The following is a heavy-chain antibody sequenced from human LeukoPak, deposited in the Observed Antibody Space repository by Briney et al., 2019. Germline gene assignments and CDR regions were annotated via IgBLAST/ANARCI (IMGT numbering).Heavy chain of an antibody. CDR3: ARMGIAAVGAYYFDY. J-gene: IGHJ4*02. Sequence: GGSLRLSCAASGFTFSSYAMSWVRQAPGKVLEWVSAISGSGGSTYYADSVKGRFTISRDNSKNTLYLQMNSLRAEDTAVYYCARMGIAAVGAYYFDYWGQGTLVAVSS. D-gene: IGHD6-13*01. CDR2: ISGSGGST. CDR1: GFTFSSYA. V-gene: IGHV3-23*01.